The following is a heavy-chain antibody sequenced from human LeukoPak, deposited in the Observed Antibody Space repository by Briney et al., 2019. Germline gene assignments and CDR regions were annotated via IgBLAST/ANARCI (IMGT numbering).Heavy chain of an antibody. D-gene: IGHD6-19*01. J-gene: IGHJ3*02. Sequence: SETLSLTCAVYGGSFSGYYWSWIRQPPGKGLEWIGEINHSGSTNYNPSLESRVTISVDTSKNQFSLKLSSVTAADTAVYYCARDGAQAIGSSGWSGQGSDVFDIWGQGTMVTVSS. CDR3: ARDGAQAIGSSGWSGQGSDVFDI. CDR2: INHSGST. CDR1: GGSFSGYY. V-gene: IGHV4-34*01.